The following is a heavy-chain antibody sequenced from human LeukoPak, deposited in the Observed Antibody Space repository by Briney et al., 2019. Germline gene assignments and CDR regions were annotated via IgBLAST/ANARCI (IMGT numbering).Heavy chain of an antibody. CDR1: GFTFDNYR. V-gene: IGHV3-73*01. CDR2: IRSKSNNYAT. J-gene: IGHJ5*02. D-gene: IGHD2-2*01. CDR3: TRLRCCGSATCLDP. Sequence: GGSLRLSCAASGFTFDNYRMHWVRQASGKGLEWVGRIRSKSNNYATAYAASVKGRFTISRDDSKNTAYLHMSSLNTEDTAVYFCTRLRCCGSATCLDPWGQGTLVTVSS.